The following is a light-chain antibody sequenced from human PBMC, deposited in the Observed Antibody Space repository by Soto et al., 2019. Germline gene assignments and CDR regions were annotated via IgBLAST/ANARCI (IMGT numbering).Light chain of an antibody. J-gene: IGKJ2*01. Sequence: DIQMTQSPSTLATSVGDRVTITCRASQSIGTWLAWYQQIPGKAPKLLISKASTLESGVPSRFSGSGSGTEFTLTISRLQPDDFVTYYCQQYSSFPYTFGRGTNLEI. CDR1: QSIGTW. V-gene: IGKV1-5*03. CDR2: KAS. CDR3: QQYSSFPYT.